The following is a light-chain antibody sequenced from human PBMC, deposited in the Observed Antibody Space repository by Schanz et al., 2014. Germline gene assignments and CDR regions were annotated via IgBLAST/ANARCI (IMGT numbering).Light chain of an antibody. CDR3: QQYNYWPPFT. V-gene: IGKV1-9*01. CDR2: AAS. CDR1: QGISSY. J-gene: IGKJ2*01. Sequence: IQLTQSPSSLSASVGDRVTITCRASQGISSYLAWYQQKPGKAPKLLICAASTLQSGVPSRFSGSGSGTDFTLTISSLQPEDFATYYCQQYNYWPPFTFGQGTKLEIK.